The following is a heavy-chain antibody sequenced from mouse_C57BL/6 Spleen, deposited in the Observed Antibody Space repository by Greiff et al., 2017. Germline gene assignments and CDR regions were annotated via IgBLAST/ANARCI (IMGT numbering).Heavy chain of an antibody. Sequence: QVKLQQSGAELVRPGASVTLSCKASGYTFTDYEMHWVKQTPVHGLEWIGAIDPETGGTAYNQKFKGKAILTADKSSSTAYMELRSLTSEDSAVYFCTRPHYDYDKWFAYWGQGTLVTVSA. J-gene: IGHJ3*01. CDR1: GYTFTDYE. D-gene: IGHD2-4*01. CDR3: TRPHYDYDKWFAY. CDR2: IDPETGGT. V-gene: IGHV1-15*01.